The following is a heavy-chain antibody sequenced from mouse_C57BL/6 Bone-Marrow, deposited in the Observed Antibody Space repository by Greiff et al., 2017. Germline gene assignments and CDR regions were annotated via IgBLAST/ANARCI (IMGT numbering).Heavy chain of an antibody. V-gene: IGHV1-5*01. CDR3: TRKTTVTDY. CDR2: IYPGNSDT. CDR1: GYTFTSYW. Sequence: EVQLQESGTVLARPGASVKMSCKTSGYTFTSYWMHWVKQRPGQGLEWIGAIYPGNSDTSYNQKFKGQAKLTAVTSASTAYMELSSLTDEDSAVYYCTRKTTVTDYWGQGTTLTVTS. J-gene: IGHJ2*01. D-gene: IGHD1-1*01.